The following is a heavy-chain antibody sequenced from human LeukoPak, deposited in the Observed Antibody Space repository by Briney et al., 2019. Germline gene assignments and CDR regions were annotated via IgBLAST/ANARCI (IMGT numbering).Heavy chain of an antibody. V-gene: IGHV3-21*01. CDR3: ARVRGDIVVVIAPGGFDY. CDR2: ISSSSSYI. D-gene: IGHD2-21*01. J-gene: IGHJ4*02. CDR1: GFTFSSYS. Sequence: GGSLRLSCAASGFTFSSYSMNWVRQAPGKGLEWVSSISSSSSYIYYADSVKGRFTISRDNAKNSLYLQMNSLRAEDTAVYYCARVRGDIVVVIAPGGFDYWGQGTLVTVSS.